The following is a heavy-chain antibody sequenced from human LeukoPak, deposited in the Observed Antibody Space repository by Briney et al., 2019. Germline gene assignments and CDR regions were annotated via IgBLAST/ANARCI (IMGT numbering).Heavy chain of an antibody. CDR2: IYYSGST. CDR1: GGSISSYY. CDR3: ASAYYACGAFYL. Sequence: SETLSLTCTVSGGSISSYYWSWIRQPPGKGLEWIGYIYYSGSTNYNPSLKSRVTISVDTSKNQFSLKLSSVTAEDTAVYYCASAYYACGAFYLWGQGTMVAVSS. J-gene: IGHJ3*01. V-gene: IGHV4-59*01. D-gene: IGHD3-10*01.